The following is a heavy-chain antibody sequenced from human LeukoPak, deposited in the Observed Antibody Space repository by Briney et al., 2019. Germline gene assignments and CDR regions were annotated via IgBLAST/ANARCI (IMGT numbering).Heavy chain of an antibody. Sequence: SETLSLTCTVSGYSISSGYYWGWIRQPPGKGLEWIGSIYHSGSTYYNPSLKSRVTISVDTSKNQFSLKLSSVTAADTAVYYCARVVLESDAFDIWAKGQWSPSLQ. V-gene: IGHV4-38-2*02. D-gene: IGHD2-21*01. J-gene: IGHJ3*02. CDR1: GYSISSGYY. CDR2: IYHSGST. CDR3: ARVVLESDAFDI.